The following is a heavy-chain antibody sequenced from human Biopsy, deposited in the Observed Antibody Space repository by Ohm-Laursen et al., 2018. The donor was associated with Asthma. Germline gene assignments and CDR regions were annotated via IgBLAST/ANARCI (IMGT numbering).Heavy chain of an antibody. V-gene: IGHV1-18*01. CDR2: ISVYNGNT. CDR3: ARAVDYSHYYGIDV. CDR1: GYTFNSAG. D-gene: IGHD3-10*01. J-gene: IGHJ6*02. Sequence: ASVKVSCKPSGYTFNSAGITWVRQVPGQGLEWMGWISVYNGNTKVAQKLQDRVTMITDTSTSTAYMELRSLRSDGTAVYFCARAVDYSHYYGIDVWGQGTTVTVS.